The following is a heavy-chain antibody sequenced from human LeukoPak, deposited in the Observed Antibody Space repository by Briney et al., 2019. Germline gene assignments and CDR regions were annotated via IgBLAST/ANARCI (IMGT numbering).Heavy chain of an antibody. D-gene: IGHD6-13*01. J-gene: IGHJ6*02. CDR1: GLTVTSNY. CDR3: APIAAAGRTAYYGMDV. Sequence: PGGSLRLSCAASGLTVTSNYMIWVRQAPGKGLEWVSSISSSSSYIYYADSVKGRFTISRDNAKNSLYLQMNSLRAEDTAVYYCAPIAAAGRTAYYGMDVWGQGTTVTVSS. CDR2: ISSSSSYI. V-gene: IGHV3-21*01.